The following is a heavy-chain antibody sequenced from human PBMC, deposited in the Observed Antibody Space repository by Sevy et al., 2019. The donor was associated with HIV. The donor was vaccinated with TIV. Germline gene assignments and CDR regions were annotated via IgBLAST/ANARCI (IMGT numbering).Heavy chain of an antibody. CDR2: IKQDGSEI. D-gene: IGHD4-17*01. CDR3: ARDSAMTKDS. J-gene: IGHJ4*02. Sequence: GGSLRLSCAASGFIFSGYWMSWVRQAPGRGLEWVANIKQDGSEIYYGDSVKSRFTISRDNAKNSLYLQMNSLRVEDTGVYYCARDSAMTKDSWGQGTLVTVSS. V-gene: IGHV3-7*01. CDR1: GFIFSGYW.